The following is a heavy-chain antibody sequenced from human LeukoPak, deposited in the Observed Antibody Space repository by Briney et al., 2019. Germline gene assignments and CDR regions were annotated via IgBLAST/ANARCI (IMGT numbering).Heavy chain of an antibody. CDR2: IKQDGSEN. CDR1: GFTLSSYW. V-gene: IGHV3-7*05. J-gene: IGHJ1*01. CDR3: ARVSLYSSSWYFQH. D-gene: IGHD6-13*01. Sequence: GGSLRLSCAASGFTLSSYWMSWVRQAPGKGLEWVANIKQDGSENYYVDSVKGRFTISRDNAKNSLYLQMNSLRAEDTAVYYCARVSLYSSSWYFQHWGQGTLVIVSS.